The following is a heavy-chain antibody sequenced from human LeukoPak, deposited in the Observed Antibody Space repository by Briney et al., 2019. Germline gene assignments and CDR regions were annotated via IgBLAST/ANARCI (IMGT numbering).Heavy chain of an antibody. CDR3: ARDRSPYYDFWSGYLNAYYDAFDI. CDR2: ISSSSSTI. D-gene: IGHD3-3*01. V-gene: IGHV3-48*01. CDR1: GFTFSSYS. Sequence: GGSLRLSCAASGFTFSSYSMNWVRQAPGKGLEWVSYISSSSSTIYYADSVKGRFTISRDNAKNSLYLQMNSLRAEDTAVYYCARDRSPYYDFWSGYLNAYYDAFDIWGQGTMVTVSS. J-gene: IGHJ3*02.